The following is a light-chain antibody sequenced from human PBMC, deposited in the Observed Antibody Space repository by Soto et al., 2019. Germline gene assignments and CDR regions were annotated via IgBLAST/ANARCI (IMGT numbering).Light chain of an antibody. CDR3: QQYASSPGT. V-gene: IGKV3-15*01. J-gene: IGKJ1*01. CDR1: QSVNSN. CDR2: GAS. Sequence: EIVMTQSPATLSVSPGERATLSCRASQSVNSNLAWYQQKPGQAPRLLIYGASTRATGIPARFSGSGSGTEFTHTISSLQSEDFAVYYCQQYASSPGTFGQGTKVDIK.